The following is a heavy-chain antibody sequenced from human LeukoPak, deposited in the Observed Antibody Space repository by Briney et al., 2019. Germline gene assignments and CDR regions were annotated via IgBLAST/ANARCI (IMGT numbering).Heavy chain of an antibody. Sequence: GGSLRLSCAASGFTVSSNYMSWVRQAPGKGLEWDSRINSDGSSTNYADSVKGRFTISRDNAKNSLYLQMNSLRAEDTALYYCAKDKGGAVAGPDIFDYWGQGTLVTVSS. CDR2: INSDGSST. CDR3: AKDKGGAVAGPDIFDY. J-gene: IGHJ4*02. CDR1: GFTVSSNY. D-gene: IGHD6-19*01. V-gene: IGHV3-74*01.